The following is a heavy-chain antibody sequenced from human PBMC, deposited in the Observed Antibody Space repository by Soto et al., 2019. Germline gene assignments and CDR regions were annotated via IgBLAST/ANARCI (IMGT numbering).Heavy chain of an antibody. CDR3: AACYGSGYRAFDF. V-gene: IGHV1-69*06. Sequence: SVKVSCKASGGAFSSYAISWVRQAPGQGLEWMGGIIPIFGTANYAQKFQGRVTITADKSTNTAYMQLSSLRSEDTAIYYCAACYGSGYRAFDFCGQGSPVTVSA. J-gene: IGHJ4*02. D-gene: IGHD3-10*01. CDR2: IIPIFGTA. CDR1: GGAFSSYA.